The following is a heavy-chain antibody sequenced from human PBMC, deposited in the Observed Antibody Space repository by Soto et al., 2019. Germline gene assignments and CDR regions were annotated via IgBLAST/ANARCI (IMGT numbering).Heavy chain of an antibody. CDR2: NYYSGST. CDR3: ARDAHYYDSSGPTNWFDP. CDR1: GGSISSGDYY. Sequence: KTSETLSLTCTVSGGSISSGDYYWSWIRQPPGKGLEWIGYNYYSGSTYYNPSLKSRVTISVDTSKNQFSLKLSSVTAADTAVYYCARDAHYYDSSGPTNWFDPWGQGTLVTVSS. J-gene: IGHJ5*02. V-gene: IGHV4-30-4*01. D-gene: IGHD3-22*01.